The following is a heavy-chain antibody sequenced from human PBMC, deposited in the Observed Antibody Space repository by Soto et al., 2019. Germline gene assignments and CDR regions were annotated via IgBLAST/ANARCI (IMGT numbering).Heavy chain of an antibody. CDR3: ARLYSSSWYYFDY. V-gene: IGHV4-39*01. CDR1: GGSISSSSYY. Sequence: QLQLQESGPGLVKPSETLSLTCTVSGGSISSSSYYWGWIRQPPGKGLEWIGSIYYSGSTYYNPYLKSRVTISVDTSKNQFSLKLSSVTAADTAVYYCARLYSSSWYYFDYWGQGTLVTVSS. CDR2: IYYSGST. J-gene: IGHJ4*02. D-gene: IGHD6-13*01.